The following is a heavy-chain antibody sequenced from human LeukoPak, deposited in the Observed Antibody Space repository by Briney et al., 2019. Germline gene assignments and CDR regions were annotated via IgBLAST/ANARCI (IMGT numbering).Heavy chain of an antibody. CDR2: IYYSGST. J-gene: IGHJ5*01. V-gene: IGHV4-30-4*01. CDR1: GGSICSGDYY. D-gene: IGHD6-13*01. Sequence: PSETLSLTCTVSGGSICSGDYYWSWIRQPPGKGQEWIGYIYYSGSTYYNPSLKSRVTISVDTSKNQFSLKLSSVTAADTAMYYCARDRSSSSWYDFWGQGTLVTVSS. CDR3: ARDRSSSSWYDF.